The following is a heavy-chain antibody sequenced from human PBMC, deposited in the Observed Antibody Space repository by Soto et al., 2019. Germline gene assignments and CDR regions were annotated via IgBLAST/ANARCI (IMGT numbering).Heavy chain of an antibody. Sequence: SQTLSLTCAISGDSISSNGVAWNWIRQSPPRGLEWLGRTYYRSKWINDYALSVKSRIVINPDTPQNQFSLQLNSVTPEDTAVYYCARGRNSAFDMWGQGTMVTVSS. J-gene: IGHJ3*02. V-gene: IGHV6-1*01. CDR3: ARGRNSAFDM. CDR1: GDSISSNGVA. CDR2: TYYRSKWIN. D-gene: IGHD1-1*01.